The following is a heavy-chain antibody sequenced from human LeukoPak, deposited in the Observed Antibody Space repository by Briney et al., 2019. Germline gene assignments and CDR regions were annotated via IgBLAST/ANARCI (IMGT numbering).Heavy chain of an antibody. Sequence: GGSLRLSCAASGFTFSSHGMHWVRQAPGKGLEWVAVISYDGSNKYYADSVKGRFTISRDNSKNTLYLQMNSLRAEDTAVYYCAKEDRGYYGMDVWGQGTTVTVSS. CDR2: ISYDGSNK. CDR1: GFTFSSHG. CDR3: AKEDRGYYGMDV. J-gene: IGHJ6*02. D-gene: IGHD1-14*01. V-gene: IGHV3-30*18.